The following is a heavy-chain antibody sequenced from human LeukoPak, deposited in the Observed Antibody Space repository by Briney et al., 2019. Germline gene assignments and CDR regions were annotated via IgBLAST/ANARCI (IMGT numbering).Heavy chain of an antibody. CDR2: INHSGST. J-gene: IGHJ6*02. V-gene: IGHV4-34*01. CDR1: GGSFSGYY. D-gene: IGHD1-26*01. CDR3: ARGVAGAKYGMDV. Sequence: PSETLSLTCAVYGGSFSGYYWSWIRQPPGKGLEWIGEINHSGSTNYKPSLKRRVTISADKSKNQFSLKLSSVTAADTAVYYCARGVAGAKYGMDVGGQGTTVTVS.